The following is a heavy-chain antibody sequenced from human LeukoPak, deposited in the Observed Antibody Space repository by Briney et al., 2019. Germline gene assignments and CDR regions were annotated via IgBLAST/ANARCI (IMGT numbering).Heavy chain of an antibody. J-gene: IGHJ4*02. D-gene: IGHD5-12*01. Sequence: ASVKVSCKASGYTFTSYGISWVRQAPGQGLEWMGRISAYNGNTNYAQKLQGRVTMTTDTSTSTAYMELRSLRSDDTAVYYCAISVHSGYDLHNYDYWGQGTLVTVSS. V-gene: IGHV1-18*01. CDR3: AISVHSGYDLHNYDY. CDR2: ISAYNGNT. CDR1: GYTFTSYG.